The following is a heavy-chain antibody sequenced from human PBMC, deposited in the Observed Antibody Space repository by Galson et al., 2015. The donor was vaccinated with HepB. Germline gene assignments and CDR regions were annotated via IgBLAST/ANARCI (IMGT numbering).Heavy chain of an antibody. CDR2: INADGSDE. Sequence: SLRLSCAASGFTFRTSWMTWVRQGPGRGLEWVANINADGSDEFYVDSVKDRFTISRDNAKNSLYLQMNSLRAEDTGVYYCATDGGWFRLDPWGQGTQVTVSS. V-gene: IGHV3-7*01. D-gene: IGHD2-15*01. CDR1: GFTFRTSW. J-gene: IGHJ5*02. CDR3: ATDGGWFRLDP.